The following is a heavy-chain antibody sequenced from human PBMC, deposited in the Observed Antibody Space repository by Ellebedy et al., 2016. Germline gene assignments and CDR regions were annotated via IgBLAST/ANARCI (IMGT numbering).Heavy chain of an antibody. V-gene: IGHV3-21*01. CDR2: ISSSSSYI. D-gene: IGHD3-10*01. CDR1: GFTFSSYS. Sequence: GESLKISXAASGFTFSSYSMNWVRQAPGKGLEWVSSISSSSSYIYYADSVKGRFTISRDTSKNMLYLQMSGLRTEDTAVYYCARIWFGGVHYWGQGSLITVSS. CDR3: ARIWFGGVHY. J-gene: IGHJ4*02.